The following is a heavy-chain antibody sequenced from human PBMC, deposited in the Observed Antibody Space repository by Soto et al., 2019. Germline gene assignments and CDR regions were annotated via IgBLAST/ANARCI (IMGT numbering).Heavy chain of an antibody. CDR1: GYTFTSYD. J-gene: IGHJ4*02. Sequence: ASVKVSCKASGYTFTSYDINWVRQATGQGLEWMGWMNPNSGNTGYAQKFQGRVTMTRNTSISTAYMELSGLRSEDTAVYYCARPITIFGVVNMYLDYSAQGIEVTGSS. CDR3: ARPITIFGVVNMYLDY. CDR2: MNPNSGNT. V-gene: IGHV1-8*01. D-gene: IGHD3-3*01.